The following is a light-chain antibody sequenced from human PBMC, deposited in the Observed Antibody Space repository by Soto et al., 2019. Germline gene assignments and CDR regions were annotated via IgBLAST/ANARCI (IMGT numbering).Light chain of an antibody. CDR2: DGF. J-gene: IGLJ2*01. V-gene: IGLV2-23*01. Sequence: QSALTQPASVSGSPGQSITISCTGTSSDIGTYNLVYWYQQHPAKVPQLLIYDGFRRPSGVSSRFSGSGSGNTASLTIFGREADDEDYYYCCSYAGKSNVVFGGGTKLTVL. CDR1: SSDIGTYNL. CDR3: CSYAGKSNVV.